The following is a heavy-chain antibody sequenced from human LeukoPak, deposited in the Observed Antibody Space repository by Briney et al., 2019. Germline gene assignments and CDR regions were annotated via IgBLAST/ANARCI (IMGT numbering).Heavy chain of an antibody. CDR3: ARSVQGVVVPAAFDY. CDR1: GYTFTGYY. CDR2: INPNSGGT. Sequence: ASVKVSCKASGYTFTGYYMHWVRQAPGQGLEWMGWINPNSGGTNYAQKFQGRVTMTRDTSISTAYMELSRLRSDDTAVYYCARSVQGVVVPAAFDYWGQGTLVTVSS. D-gene: IGHD2-2*01. V-gene: IGHV1-2*02. J-gene: IGHJ4*02.